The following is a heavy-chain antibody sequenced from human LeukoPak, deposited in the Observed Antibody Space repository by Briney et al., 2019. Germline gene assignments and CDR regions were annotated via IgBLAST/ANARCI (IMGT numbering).Heavy chain of an antibody. Sequence: GASVKVSCKASGYTFTSYDINWVRQATGQGLEWMGWMNPNSGNTGYAQKFQGRVTMTRNTSISTAYIELSSLRSEDTAVYYCARGEYSGSSYYYYYSGREVGGKGTTVTVS. D-gene: IGHD1-26*01. V-gene: IGHV1-8*01. CDR1: GYTFTSYD. J-gene: IGHJ6*04. CDR3: ARGEYSGSSYYYYYSGREV. CDR2: MNPNSGNT.